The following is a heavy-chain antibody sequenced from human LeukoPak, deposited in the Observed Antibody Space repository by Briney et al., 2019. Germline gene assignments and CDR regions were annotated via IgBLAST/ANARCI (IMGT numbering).Heavy chain of an antibody. CDR1: GFTFSSYG. CDR2: ISYDGSNK. J-gene: IGHJ6*02. CDR3: AKGLWDV. V-gene: IGHV3-30*18. Sequence: HPGGSLRLSCAASGFTFSSYGMHWVRQAPGKGLEWVAVISYDGSNKYYADSVKGRFTISRDNSKNTLYLQMNSLRAEDTAVYYCAKGLWDVWGQGTTVTVSS.